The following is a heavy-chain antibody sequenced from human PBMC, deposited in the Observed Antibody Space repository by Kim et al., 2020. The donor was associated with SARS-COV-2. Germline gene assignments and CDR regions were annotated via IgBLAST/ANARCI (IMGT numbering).Heavy chain of an antibody. CDR1: GGSISSYY. CDR2: IYYSGST. D-gene: IGHD3-10*01. J-gene: IGHJ6*02. Sequence: SETLSLTCTVSGGSISSYYWSWIRQPPGKGLEWIGYIYYSGSTNYNPSLKSRVTISVDTSKNQFSLKLSSVTAADTAVYYCASAPRNYGSGSYPHYYYYGMGVWGQGTTVTVSS. CDR3: ASAPRNYGSGSYPHYYYYGMGV. V-gene: IGHV4-59*01.